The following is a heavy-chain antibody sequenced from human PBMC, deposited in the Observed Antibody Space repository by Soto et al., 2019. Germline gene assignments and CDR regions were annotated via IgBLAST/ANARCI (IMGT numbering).Heavy chain of an antibody. Sequence: TSETLSLTCAVYGGSFSGYYWSWIRQPPGKGLEWIGEINHSGSTNYNPSLKSRVTISVDTSKNQFSLKLSSVTAADTAVYYCARGHSSGCYSPDWGQGTLVTVSS. CDR3: ARGHSSGCYSPD. J-gene: IGHJ4*02. CDR1: GGSFSGYY. CDR2: INHSGST. D-gene: IGHD6-19*01. V-gene: IGHV4-34*01.